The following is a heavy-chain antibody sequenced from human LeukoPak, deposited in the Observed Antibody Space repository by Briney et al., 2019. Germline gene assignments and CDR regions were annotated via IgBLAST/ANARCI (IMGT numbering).Heavy chain of an antibody. V-gene: IGHV3-33*01. Sequence: PGGCLRLSCAASGFTFSRFGMHWVRQAPGKGLEWEAVIWFDGSSTYYADSVKGPFTITRDNSKNMLYLQMNSLRVEETGVYFGARDSAPYCGGDCYFDYWGHGTLVTVSS. CDR3: ARDSAPYCGGDCYFDY. J-gene: IGHJ4*01. CDR1: GFTFSRFG. D-gene: IGHD2-21*02. CDR2: IWFDGSST.